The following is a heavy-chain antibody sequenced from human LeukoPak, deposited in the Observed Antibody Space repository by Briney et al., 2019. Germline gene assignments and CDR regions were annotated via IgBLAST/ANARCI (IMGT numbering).Heavy chain of an antibody. Sequence: GGSLRLSCVASGFSLSEYCIHWVSQAPGKGLEWLSFIRYDDSEYYADSVKGRFAISRDNSKNTLFLQMHSLQSEDTAVYYCANDRVNHCASSVCYGLQSWGQGTLVIVSS. J-gene: IGHJ5*02. D-gene: IGHD3-22*01. CDR1: GFSLSEYC. CDR3: ANDRVNHCASSVCYGLQS. V-gene: IGHV3-30*02. CDR2: IRYDDSE.